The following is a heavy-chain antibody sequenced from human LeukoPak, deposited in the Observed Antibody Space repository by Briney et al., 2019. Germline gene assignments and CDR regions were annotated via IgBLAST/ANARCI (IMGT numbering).Heavy chain of an antibody. D-gene: IGHD2-2*01. J-gene: IGHJ6*02. CDR3: AREKGRYCSSTSCYYYYGMDV. V-gene: IGHV7-4-1*02. CDR2: INTNTGNP. CDR1: GYTFTSYA. Sequence: ASVKVSCKASGYTFTSYAMNWVRQAPGQGLEWMGWINTNTGNPTYAQGFTGRFVFSLDTSVSTADLQISSLKAEDTAVYYCAREKGRYCSSTSCYYYYGMDVWGQGTTVTVSS.